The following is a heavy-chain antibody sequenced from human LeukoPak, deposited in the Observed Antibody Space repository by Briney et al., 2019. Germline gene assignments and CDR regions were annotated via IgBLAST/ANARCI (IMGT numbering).Heavy chain of an antibody. D-gene: IGHD2-2*01. V-gene: IGHV3-30*02. Sequence: GGSLRLSCAASGFVFRSFGMHWVRQAPGKGLEWVAFIRYDGSNKHYADSVKGRFTISRDNSKNTLYLQMNRLRAEDMSVYYCAKVLPAALDLDHWGQGTLVTVSS. J-gene: IGHJ4*02. CDR2: IRYDGSNK. CDR1: GFVFRSFG. CDR3: AKVLPAALDLDH.